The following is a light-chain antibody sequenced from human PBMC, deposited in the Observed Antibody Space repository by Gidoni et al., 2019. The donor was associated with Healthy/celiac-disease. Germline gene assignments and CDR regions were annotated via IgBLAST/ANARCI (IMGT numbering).Light chain of an antibody. CDR3: QQYYSTPQT. CDR2: LAS. J-gene: IGKJ2*01. CDR1: QSVLYSSNNKNY. V-gene: IGKV4-1*01. Sequence: DIVMTQSPDSLAVSLGERATINCKSSQSVLYSSNNKNYLAWYQQKPGQPPKLLIYLASTRESGVPDRFSGSESGTDFALTISSLQAEDVAVYYCQQYYSTPQTFGQGTKLEIK.